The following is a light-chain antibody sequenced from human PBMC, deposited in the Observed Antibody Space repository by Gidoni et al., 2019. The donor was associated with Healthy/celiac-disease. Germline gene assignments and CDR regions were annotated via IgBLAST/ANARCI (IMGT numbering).Light chain of an antibody. CDR2: KAS. CDR1: QSISSW. V-gene: IGKV1-5*03. J-gene: IGKJ2*01. CDR3: QHYNSYHT. Sequence: DIQMTQSPSTLSASVGDRVTITCRASQSISSWLAWYQQKPGKAPKLLIYKASSLESGVPSRFSGSGSGTEFTLTISSLQPDDFATYSCQHYNSYHTFGQGTKLEIK.